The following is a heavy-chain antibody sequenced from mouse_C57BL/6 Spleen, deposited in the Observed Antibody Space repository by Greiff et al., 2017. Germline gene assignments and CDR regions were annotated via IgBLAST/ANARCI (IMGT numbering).Heavy chain of an antibody. CDR2: IHPNSGST. J-gene: IGHJ3*01. CDR3: ARSGDYAFAY. CDR1: GYTFTSYW. V-gene: IGHV1-64*01. Sequence: QVQLQQPGAELVKPGASVKLSCKASGYTFTSYWMHWVKQRPGQGLEWIGMIHPNSGSTNYNEKFKSKATLTVDKSSSTAYMQLSSLTSEDTAVYYCARSGDYAFAYWGQGTLVTVSA. D-gene: IGHD2-4*01.